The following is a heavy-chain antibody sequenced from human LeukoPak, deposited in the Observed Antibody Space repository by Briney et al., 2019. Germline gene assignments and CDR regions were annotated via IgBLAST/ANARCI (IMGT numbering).Heavy chain of an antibody. D-gene: IGHD3-10*01. CDR2: ISYDGSDK. CDR3: AKDRGYFGSGTYGPGDY. CDR1: GFTFSSYG. J-gene: IGHJ4*02. V-gene: IGHV3-30*18. Sequence: GRSLRLSCAASGFTFSSYGMHWVRQAPGKGLEWVAVISYDGSDKYYADSVKGRFTISRDNSKNTLYLQMNNLRAEDTAVYYCAKDRGYFGSGTYGPGDYWGQGTLVTVSS.